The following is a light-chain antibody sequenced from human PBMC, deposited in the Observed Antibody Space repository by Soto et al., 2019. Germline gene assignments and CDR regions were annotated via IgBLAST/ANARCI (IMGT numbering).Light chain of an antibody. V-gene: IGLV2-14*03. CDR1: SSDIGGLDF. CDR3: HSYTMTAGRV. Sequence: QSALTQPASVSGSPGQSITISCTGTSSDIGGLDFVSWYQQHPGKVPKVIIYSVSRRPSGIPNRFSASKSGNTASLTISGLLPEDEADYYCHSYTMTAGRVFGGGTKLTVL. CDR2: SVS. J-gene: IGLJ2*01.